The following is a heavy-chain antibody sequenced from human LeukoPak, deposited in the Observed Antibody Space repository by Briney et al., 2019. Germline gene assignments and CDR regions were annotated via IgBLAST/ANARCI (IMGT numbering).Heavy chain of an antibody. Sequence: GASVKVSCKASGYTFTSYGISWVRQAPGQGLEWMGGIIPIFGTANYAQKLQGRVTMTTDTSTSTAYMELRSLRSDDTAVYYCAREDENGYSSPYYYYGMDVWGQGTTVTVSS. CDR3: AREDENGYSSPYYYYGMDV. CDR2: IIPIFGTA. CDR1: GYTFTSYG. J-gene: IGHJ6*02. D-gene: IGHD6-13*01. V-gene: IGHV1-18*01.